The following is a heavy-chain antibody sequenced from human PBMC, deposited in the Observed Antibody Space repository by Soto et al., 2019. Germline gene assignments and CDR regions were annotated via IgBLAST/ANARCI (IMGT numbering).Heavy chain of an antibody. CDR3: AFDVTTGVVDFDN. Sequence: QVQLVQSGAEVKKPGSSVKVSCKVSGGTFSTYTISWVRQAPGQGLEWMGRIIPLFGLPNHAQKFQGRVTITADKSTNTSYLERTGLRSEDTAVYYCAFDVTTGVVDFDNWGQGTLVTVSS. CDR1: GGTFSTYT. J-gene: IGHJ4*02. CDR2: IIPLFGLP. V-gene: IGHV1-69*02. D-gene: IGHD1-1*01.